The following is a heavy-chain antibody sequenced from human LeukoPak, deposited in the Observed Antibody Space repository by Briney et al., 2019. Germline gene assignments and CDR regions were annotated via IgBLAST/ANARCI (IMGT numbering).Heavy chain of an antibody. D-gene: IGHD6-19*01. V-gene: IGHV5-51*01. CDR1: GYSFTSYW. Sequence: GESLKISCKGSGYSFTSYWIGWVRRMPGKGLEWMGIIYPGDSDTRYSPSFQGQVTISADKSISTAYLQWSSLKASDTAMYYCARLVAVAVKSDAFDIWGQGTMVTVSS. J-gene: IGHJ3*02. CDR3: ARLVAVAVKSDAFDI. CDR2: IYPGDSDT.